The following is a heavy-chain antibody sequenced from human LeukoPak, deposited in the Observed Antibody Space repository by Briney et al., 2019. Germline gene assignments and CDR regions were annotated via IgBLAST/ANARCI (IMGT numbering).Heavy chain of an antibody. CDR1: GFTFSSYA. Sequence: GGSLRLSCAASGFTFSSYAMHWVRQAPGKGLEWVAVISYDGSNKYYADSVKGRFTISRDNSKNTLYLQMNSLRAEDTAVYYCARPRGSRVGWGQGTLVTVSS. CDR2: ISYDGSNK. CDR3: ARPRGSRVG. V-gene: IGHV3-30-3*01. J-gene: IGHJ4*02. D-gene: IGHD3-10*01.